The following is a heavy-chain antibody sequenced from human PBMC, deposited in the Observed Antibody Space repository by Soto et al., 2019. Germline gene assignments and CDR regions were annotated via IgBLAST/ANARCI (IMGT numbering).Heavy chain of an antibody. CDR1: GFSLSTSGVG. CDR3: AHSVGYSYGLGWFDP. D-gene: IGHD5-18*01. V-gene: IGHV2-5*02. Sequence: QITLKESGPTLVKPTQTLTLTCTFSGFSLSTSGVGVGWIRQPPGKALEWLALIYWDDDKRYSPSLKSRLTITMDTSKNQVVLTLTNMDPVDTATYYCAHSVGYSYGLGWFDPWGQGTLVTVSS. J-gene: IGHJ5*02. CDR2: IYWDDDK.